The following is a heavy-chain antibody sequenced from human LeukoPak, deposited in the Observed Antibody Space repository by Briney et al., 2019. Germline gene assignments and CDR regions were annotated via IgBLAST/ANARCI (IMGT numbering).Heavy chain of an antibody. CDR2: IRYDGSNK. D-gene: IGHD2-2*01. CDR1: GFTFSSYG. CDR3: ARAKAHVVVIPAAFPDY. Sequence: GGSLRLSCAASGFTFSSYGMHWVRQAPGKGLEWVAFIRYDGSNKYYADSVKGRFTISRDNAKNSLYLQMNSLRAEDTAVYYCARAKAHVVVIPAAFPDYWGQGTLVTVSS. V-gene: IGHV3-30*02. J-gene: IGHJ4*02.